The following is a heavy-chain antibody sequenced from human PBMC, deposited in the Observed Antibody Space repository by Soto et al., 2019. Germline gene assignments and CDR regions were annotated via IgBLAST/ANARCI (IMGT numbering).Heavy chain of an antibody. CDR1: GFTFSSYA. CDR2: ISGSGGST. D-gene: IGHD6-19*01. Sequence: PGGSLRLSCAASGFTFSSYAMSWVRQAPGKGLEWVSVISGSGGSTYYADSVKGRFTISRDNSRNTLYLQMNSLRAEGTAVYYCAKCSPRYSSGLKAYYFDYWGQGPLVTVS. V-gene: IGHV3-23*01. CDR3: AKCSPRYSSGLKAYYFDY. J-gene: IGHJ4*02.